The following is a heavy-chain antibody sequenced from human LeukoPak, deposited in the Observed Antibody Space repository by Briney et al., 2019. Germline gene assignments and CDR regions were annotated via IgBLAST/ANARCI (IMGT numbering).Heavy chain of an antibody. CDR3: ARQSGSHWFVPSIDY. D-gene: IGHD1-26*01. V-gene: IGHV4-39*01. CDR1: GGSISSSHNY. Sequence: SETLSLTCTVSGGSISSSHNYWAWIRQPPGKGLEWIGNIDYSGSTYYNPSLKSRVTISIDTSMSHFSLKLSSVTAADTAVYYCARQSGSHWFVPSIDYWGQGTLVTVSS. J-gene: IGHJ4*02. CDR2: IDYSGST.